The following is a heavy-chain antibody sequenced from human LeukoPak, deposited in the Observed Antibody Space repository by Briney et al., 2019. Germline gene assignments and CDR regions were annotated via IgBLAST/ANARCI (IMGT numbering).Heavy chain of an antibody. J-gene: IGHJ6*02. D-gene: IGHD3-10*01. CDR3: ARHTTYYYGSGSYYIYYYYYGIYV. CDR2: IYYSGST. V-gene: IGHV4-61*08. CDR1: GGSVSRGGYY. Sequence: SETLSLSCTVSGGSVSRGGYYWSWIRQHPGKGLEWIVYIYYSGSTNYNPSLKSRVTISVDTSKNQFSLKLSSVTAADTAVYYCARHTTYYYGSGSYYIYYYYYGIYVGGQGTTVTVSS.